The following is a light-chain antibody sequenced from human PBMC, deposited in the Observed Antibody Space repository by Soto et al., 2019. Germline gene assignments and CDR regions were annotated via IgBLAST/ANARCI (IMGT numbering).Light chain of an antibody. CDR2: EVS. CDR3: SSYSRSTTPYV. CDR1: SSDVGGYNY. V-gene: IGLV2-14*01. J-gene: IGLJ1*01. Sequence: QSVLTQPASVSGSPGQSISISCTGTSSDVGGYNYVSWYQQHPGKAPKAMIYEVSNRPSGVSNRFSGSKSGNTASLTISGLQAEDEADYYCSSYSRSTTPYVFGTGTKVTVL.